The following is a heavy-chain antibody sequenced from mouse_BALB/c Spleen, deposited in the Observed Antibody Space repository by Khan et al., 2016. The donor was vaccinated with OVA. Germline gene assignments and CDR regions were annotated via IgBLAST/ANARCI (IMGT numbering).Heavy chain of an antibody. J-gene: IGHJ3*01. CDR2: ISDGGSYT. V-gene: IGHV5-4*02. CDR1: GFTFSDYY. CDR3: ARGYYGDPFAY. D-gene: IGHD2-13*01. Sequence: EVELVESGGGLVKPGGSLKLSCAASGFTFSDYYMYWVRQTPEKRLEWVATISDGGSYTYYPDSVKGRFTISRDDAKHHLYLQMSSLKSEDTAMYYCARGYYGDPFAYWGQGTLVTVSA.